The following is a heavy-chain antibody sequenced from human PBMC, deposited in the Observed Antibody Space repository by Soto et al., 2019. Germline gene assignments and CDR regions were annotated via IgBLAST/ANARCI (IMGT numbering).Heavy chain of an antibody. CDR1: GFTFSSYA. V-gene: IGHV3-30-3*01. D-gene: IGHD6-6*01. CDR3: ARAAGEQLVPAYYYYGMDV. Sequence: GGSLRLSCAASGFTFSSYAMHWARQAPGKGLEWVAVISYDGSNKYYADSVKGRFTISRDNSKNTLYLQMNSLRAEDTAVYYCARAAGEQLVPAYYYYGMDVWGQGTTVTVSS. CDR2: ISYDGSNK. J-gene: IGHJ6*02.